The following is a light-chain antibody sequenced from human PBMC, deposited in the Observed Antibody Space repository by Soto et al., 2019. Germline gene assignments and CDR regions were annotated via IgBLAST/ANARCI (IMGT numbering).Light chain of an antibody. CDR2: GAS. CDR3: QQYDLLPGE. Sequence: IVLTQSPATLSVSPGERATLSCRASQSVSSNLAWYQQKPGQAPRLLIYGASTRATGIPARFSGSGSGTKFAIAFCSVQSEDVAVYYFQQYDLLPGEFGGGTKVDIK. V-gene: IGKV3-15*01. CDR1: QSVSSN. J-gene: IGKJ4*02.